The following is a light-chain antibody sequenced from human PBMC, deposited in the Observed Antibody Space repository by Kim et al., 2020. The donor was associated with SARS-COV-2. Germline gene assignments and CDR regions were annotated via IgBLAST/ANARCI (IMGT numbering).Light chain of an antibody. CDR3: QQSNTTPLT. J-gene: IGKJ4*01. V-gene: IGKV1-39*01. Sequence: ASVGDSVPITCRASQNINNYLNWYQQKLGKAPKLLLYAASTLESGVPSRFSGSTSGTDFPLTISDLQPEDFATYYCQQSNTTPLTFGGGTKVDIK. CDR2: AAS. CDR1: QNINNY.